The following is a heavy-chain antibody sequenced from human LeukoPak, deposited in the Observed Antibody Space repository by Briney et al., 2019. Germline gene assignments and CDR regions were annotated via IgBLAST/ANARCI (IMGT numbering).Heavy chain of an antibody. D-gene: IGHD3-10*01. CDR3: ARHMVRGVIITKNWFDP. CDR1: GGSLSPYY. V-gene: IGHV4-59*08. Sequence: SETQSLTCTVSGGSLSPYYWSWIRQSPGKGLEWIGYISYSGSTNSHPSLKSRVTISVDMSKPQFYLELSSVTAADTAVYYCARHMVRGVIITKNWFDPWGQGTLVTVSS. J-gene: IGHJ5*02. CDR2: ISYSGST.